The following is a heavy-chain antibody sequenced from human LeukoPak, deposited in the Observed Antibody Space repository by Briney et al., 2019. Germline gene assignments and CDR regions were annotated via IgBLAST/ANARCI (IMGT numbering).Heavy chain of an antibody. CDR1: GYTLTELS. CDR2: FDPEDGET. V-gene: IGHV1-24*01. Sequence: ASVKVSCKVSGYTLTELSMHWVRQAPGKGLEWMGGFDPEDGETIYAQKFQGRVTMTEDTSTDTAYMELSSLRSEDTAVYYCATPTLIYCSSTSCYYFDYWGQGTLVTVSS. CDR3: ATPTLIYCSSTSCYYFDY. J-gene: IGHJ4*02. D-gene: IGHD2-2*01.